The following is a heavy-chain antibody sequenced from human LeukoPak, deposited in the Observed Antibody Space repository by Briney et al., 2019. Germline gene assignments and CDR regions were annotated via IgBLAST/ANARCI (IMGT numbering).Heavy chain of an antibody. Sequence: LTGGSLRLSCAASGFTFSSYAMHWVRQAPEKGLEWVSGISGSGSSTYYADSEKGRFTISRDNSENTLSLQMNSLRADDTAIYYCAKSCNSGNCYYNYWGQGTLVTVSS. CDR2: ISGSGSST. D-gene: IGHD2/OR15-2a*01. V-gene: IGHV3-23*01. J-gene: IGHJ4*02. CDR3: AKSCNSGNCYYNY. CDR1: GFTFSSYA.